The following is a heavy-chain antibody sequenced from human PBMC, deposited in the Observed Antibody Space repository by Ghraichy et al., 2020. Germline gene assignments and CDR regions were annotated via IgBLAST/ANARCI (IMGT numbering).Heavy chain of an antibody. D-gene: IGHD3-16*01. CDR2: ISGGGVYT. Sequence: GGSLRLSCAASGFTFSSYAMSWVRQAPGKGLEWVSAISGGGVYTYYADSVKGRFTISRDNSKITLYLQMNSLRAEDTAVYYCAKGREGGSYYYAMGVWGQGTTVTVSS. J-gene: IGHJ6*02. CDR3: AKGREGGSYYYAMGV. V-gene: IGHV3-23*01. CDR1: GFTFSSYA.